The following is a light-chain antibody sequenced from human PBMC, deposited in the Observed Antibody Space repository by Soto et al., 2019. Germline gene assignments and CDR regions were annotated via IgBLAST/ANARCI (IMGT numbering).Light chain of an antibody. V-gene: IGKV3-15*01. CDR1: QSVSSSY. J-gene: IGKJ4*01. CDR3: QPYNNWPLT. Sequence: EIFMTQSPFTLSLSPVERATLSCRASQSVSSSYLAWYQHKPGQTPRLLIYDTSTRATGVPARFSGSRSGPEFTLTINSLQSEDFAIYYCQPYNNWPLTFGGGTKVDIK. CDR2: DTS.